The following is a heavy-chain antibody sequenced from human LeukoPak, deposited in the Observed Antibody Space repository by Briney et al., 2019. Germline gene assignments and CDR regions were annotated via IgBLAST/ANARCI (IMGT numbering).Heavy chain of an antibody. V-gene: IGHV1-69*13. D-gene: IGHD6-19*01. CDR2: IIPIFGTA. Sequence: ASVNVSCKASGGTFSSYAISWVRQAPGQGLEWMGGIIPIFGTANYAQKFQGRVTITADESTSTAYMELSSLRSEDTAVYYCASTASSGWYDPFYYYMDVWGKGTTVTISS. J-gene: IGHJ6*03. CDR1: GGTFSSYA. CDR3: ASTASSGWYDPFYYYMDV.